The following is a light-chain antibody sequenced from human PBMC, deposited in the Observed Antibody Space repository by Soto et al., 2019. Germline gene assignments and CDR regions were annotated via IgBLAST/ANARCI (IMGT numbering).Light chain of an antibody. CDR1: SSDVGSYNL. CDR3: CSYAGSSTFEV. V-gene: IGLV2-23*03. J-gene: IGLJ2*01. CDR2: EGN. Sequence: QSVLTQPASVSGSPGQSITISCTGTSSDVGSYNLVSWYQQHPGKAPKLMIYEGNKRPSGVSNRFSGSKSGKTASLTISGLQAEDEADYYCCSYAGSSTFEVFGGGTKVTVL.